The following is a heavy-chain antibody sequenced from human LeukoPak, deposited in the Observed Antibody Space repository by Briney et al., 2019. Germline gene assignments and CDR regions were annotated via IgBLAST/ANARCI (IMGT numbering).Heavy chain of an antibody. CDR2: IYYSGST. Sequence: SETLSLTCTVSGGSISSSSYYWGWIRQPPGKGLEWIGSIYYSGSTYYNPSLESRVTISVDTSKNQFSLKLSSVTAADTAVYYCARRWLQLVGAFDIWGQGTMVTVSS. J-gene: IGHJ3*02. CDR1: GGSISSSSYY. D-gene: IGHD5-24*01. CDR3: ARRWLQLVGAFDI. V-gene: IGHV4-39*01.